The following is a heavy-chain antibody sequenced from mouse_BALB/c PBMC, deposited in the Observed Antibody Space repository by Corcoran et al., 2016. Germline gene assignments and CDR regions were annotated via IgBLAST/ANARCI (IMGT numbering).Heavy chain of an antibody. Sequence: EVQLQQSGAELVKPGASVKLSCTASGFNIKDTYMHWVTQRPEQGLEWIGRIDPANGNTKYDPKFQGKATITADTSSNTAYLQLSSLTSEDTAVYYCARRDYGSSSSWFAYWGQGTLVTVSA. J-gene: IGHJ3*01. CDR3: ARRDYGSSSSWFAY. CDR2: IDPANGNT. V-gene: IGHV14-3*02. D-gene: IGHD1-1*01. CDR1: GFNIKDTY.